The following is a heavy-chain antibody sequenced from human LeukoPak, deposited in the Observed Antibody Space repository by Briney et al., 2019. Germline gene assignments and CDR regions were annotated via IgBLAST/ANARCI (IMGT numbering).Heavy chain of an antibody. CDR1: GFTFSNAW. D-gene: IGHD2-8*01. V-gene: IGHV3-15*01. CDR2: IKSKTDGGTT. J-gene: IGHJ1*01. CDR3: TSDYQRYCTNGVCYRRYFQH. Sequence: GGSLRLSCAASGFTFSNAWMSWVRQAPGEGLEWVGRIKSKTDGGTTDYAAPVKGRFTISRDDSKNTLYLQMNSLKTEDTAVYYCTSDYQRYCTNGVCYRRYFQHWGQGTLVTVSS.